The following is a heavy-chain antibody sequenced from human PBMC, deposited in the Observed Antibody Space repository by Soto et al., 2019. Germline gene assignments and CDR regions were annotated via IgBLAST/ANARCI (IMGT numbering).Heavy chain of an antibody. D-gene: IGHD3-22*01. CDR2: IYWDDDK. J-gene: IGHJ3*02. Sequence: SGPTLVNPTQTLTLTCTFSGFSLSTSGVGVGWIRQPPGKALEWLALIYWDDDKRYSPSLKSRLTITKDTSKNQVVLTMTNMDPVDTATYYCAHFTYYYDSSGYYLLAFDIWGQGTMVTVSS. CDR3: AHFTYYYDSSGYYLLAFDI. CDR1: GFSLSTSGVG. V-gene: IGHV2-5*02.